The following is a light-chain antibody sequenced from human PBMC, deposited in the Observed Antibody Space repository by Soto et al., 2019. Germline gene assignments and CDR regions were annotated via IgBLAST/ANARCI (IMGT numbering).Light chain of an antibody. CDR1: QSISSW. CDR3: QQYRT. J-gene: IGKJ1*01. Sequence: DIQMTQSPSTLSASVGGRVTITCRASQSISSWLAWYQQKPGKAPKLLIYDASSLESGVPSRFSGSGSGTEFTLTISRLQPDDFATYYCQQYRTFGQGTKVDIK. V-gene: IGKV1-5*01. CDR2: DAS.